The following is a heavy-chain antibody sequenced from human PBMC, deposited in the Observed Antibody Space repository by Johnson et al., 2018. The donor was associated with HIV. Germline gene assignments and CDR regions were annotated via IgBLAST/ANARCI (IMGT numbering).Heavy chain of an antibody. D-gene: IGHD5-18*01. CDR2: ISYDGSNK. V-gene: IGHV3-30-3*01. Sequence: QVRLVESGGGVVQAGRSLRLSCAASGFTFSSYAMHWVRQAPGKGLEWVASISYDGSNKYSADSVKGRFTISRDNSKNTLYLQMNSLRVEDTAVYYWAREPRLLTDAFDIWGQGTMVTVSS. CDR1: GFTFSSYA. CDR3: AREPRLLTDAFDI. J-gene: IGHJ3*02.